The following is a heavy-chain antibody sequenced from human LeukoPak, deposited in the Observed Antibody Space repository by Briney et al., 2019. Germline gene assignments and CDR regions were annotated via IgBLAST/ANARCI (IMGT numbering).Heavy chain of an antibody. D-gene: IGHD3-16*01. V-gene: IGHV4-59*01. Sequence: PSETLSLTCTVSGGSISSYYWSWIRQPPGQGLEWIGHISDSGSTNYNPSLKSRVTISVDKSKNQFSLKLSSVTAADTAVYYCARTLTYGLTGYTFDMWGPGTRVTVSS. CDR1: GGSISSYY. J-gene: IGHJ3*02. CDR2: ISDSGST. CDR3: ARTLTYGLTGYTFDM.